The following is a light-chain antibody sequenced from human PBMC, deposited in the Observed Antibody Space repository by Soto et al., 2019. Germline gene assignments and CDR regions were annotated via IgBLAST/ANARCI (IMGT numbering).Light chain of an antibody. Sequence: DFQMTQSTSSLSASVGDRVTITCRASQGINKYLAWYQQKPGKLPRLLIYAASTLQSGVPSRFSGSGSGTDFTLTISSLQPEDCATYYCQKRSVTFGQGTKVELK. J-gene: IGKJ1*01. CDR2: AAS. CDR3: QKRSVT. CDR1: QGINKY. V-gene: IGKV1-27*01.